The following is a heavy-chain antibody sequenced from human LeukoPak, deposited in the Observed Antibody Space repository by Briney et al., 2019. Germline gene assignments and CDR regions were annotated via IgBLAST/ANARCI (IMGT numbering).Heavy chain of an antibody. CDR2: ISSSSSYI. V-gene: IGHV3-21*01. D-gene: IGHD6-19*01. CDR3: ARRVVAGHYSFDY. CDR1: GFTFSSYS. J-gene: IGHJ4*02. Sequence: GGSLRLSCAASGFTFSSYSMNWVRQAPGKGLEWVSSISSSSSYIYYADSVKGRFTISRDNAKNSLYLQMNSLRAEDTAVYYCARRVVAGHYSFDYWGQGTLVTVSS.